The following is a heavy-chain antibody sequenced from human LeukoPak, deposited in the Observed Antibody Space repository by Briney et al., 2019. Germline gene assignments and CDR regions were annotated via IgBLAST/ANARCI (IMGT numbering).Heavy chain of an antibody. Sequence: GASVKVSCKASGGTFSSYAISWVRQAPGQGLEWMGGIIPIFGTANYAQKFQGRVTITADESTSTAYMELSSLRSEDTAVYYCARVGVSGRFGVVFGSNYYGMDVWGQGTTVTVSS. J-gene: IGHJ6*02. CDR1: GGTFSSYA. CDR2: IIPIFGTA. V-gene: IGHV1-69*13. CDR3: ARVGVSGRFGVVFGSNYYGMDV. D-gene: IGHD3-3*01.